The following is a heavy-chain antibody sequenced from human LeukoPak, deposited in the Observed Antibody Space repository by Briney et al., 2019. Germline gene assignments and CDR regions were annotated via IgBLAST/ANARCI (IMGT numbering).Heavy chain of an antibody. CDR1: GGSFSGYY. CDR3: AKSLSGFDAFDI. J-gene: IGHJ3*02. D-gene: IGHD3-10*01. CDR2: INHSGST. V-gene: IGHV4-34*01. Sequence: SETLSLTCAVYGGSFSGYYWSWIRQPPGKGLEWIGEINHSGSTNYNPSLKSRVTISVDTSKNQFSLKLSSVTAADTAVYYYAKSLSGFDAFDIWGQGTMVTVSS.